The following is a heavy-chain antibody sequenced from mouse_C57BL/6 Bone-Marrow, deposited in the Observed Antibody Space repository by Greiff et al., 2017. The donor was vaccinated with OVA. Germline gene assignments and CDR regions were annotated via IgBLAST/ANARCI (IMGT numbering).Heavy chain of an antibody. V-gene: IGHV5-6*01. Sequence: EVKVVESGGDLVKPGGSLKLSCAASGFTFSSYGMSWVRQTPDKRLEWVATISSGGSYTYYPDSVKGRFTISRDNAKNTLYLQMRSLKSEDTAMYYCASSEGAGYYAMDYWGQGTSVTVSS. D-gene: IGHD3-1*01. CDR2: ISSGGSYT. CDR3: ASSEGAGYYAMDY. CDR1: GFTFSSYG. J-gene: IGHJ4*01.